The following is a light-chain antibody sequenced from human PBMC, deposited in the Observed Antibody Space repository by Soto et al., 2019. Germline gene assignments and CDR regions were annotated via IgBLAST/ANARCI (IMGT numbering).Light chain of an antibody. CDR1: QTVRDN. CDR3: QLANYWGRR. J-gene: IGKJ1*01. Sequence: TPSSATLAIASGARATLSCRASQTVRDNLGWYQQKPGQPPRLLIYGASTRATGIPARFSGSGSGTEFTLTISSLQSEDFAVYYCQLANYWGRRFGEGTKVDIK. V-gene: IGKV3-15*01. CDR2: GAS.